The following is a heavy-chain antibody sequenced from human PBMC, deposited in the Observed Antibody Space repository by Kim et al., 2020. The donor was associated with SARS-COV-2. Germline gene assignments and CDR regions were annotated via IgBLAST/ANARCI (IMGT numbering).Heavy chain of an antibody. CDR2: ISNSGVTT. CDR1: GFTFRDYA. Sequence: GGSLRLSCAASGFTFRDYAMSWVRQAPGKGLEWVSSISNSGVTTDYADSVKGRFTISRDNSKNTMYLQMNSLRAEDTAVYYCVKDHKFWLYHLSHFDYWGQGTLVTVPS. V-gene: IGHV3-23*01. CDR3: VKDHKFWLYHLSHFDY. J-gene: IGHJ4*02. D-gene: IGHD5-12*01.